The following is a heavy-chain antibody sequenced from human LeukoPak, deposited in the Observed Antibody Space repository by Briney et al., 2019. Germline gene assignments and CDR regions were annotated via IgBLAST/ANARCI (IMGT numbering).Heavy chain of an antibody. CDR2: IDQSGST. V-gene: IGHV4-34*01. Sequence: SETLSLTCAVYGESFSGYYWSWIRQPPGKGLEGIGEIDQSGSTSYNPSLKSRVTISVDTSNNQFSLKLTSVTAADTAVYYCARGSVVITLYYYYYYMDVWGKGTTVTVSS. CDR3: ARGSVVITLYYYYYYMDV. J-gene: IGHJ6*03. D-gene: IGHD4-23*01. CDR1: GESFSGYY.